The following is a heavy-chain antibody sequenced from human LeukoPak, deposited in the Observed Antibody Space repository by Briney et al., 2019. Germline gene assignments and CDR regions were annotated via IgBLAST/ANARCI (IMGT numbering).Heavy chain of an antibody. V-gene: IGHV3-21*01. D-gene: IGHD3-22*01. CDR1: GFTFSDYS. J-gene: IGHJ4*02. Sequence: GGSLRLSCAASGFTFSDYSMNWVCQAPGKGLEWAASVNTVSSYIYYADSMRGRFTTSRDNAKNSLFLQMNSLRAEDTAVYYCARLRRNSDRSDFFYYYDHWGQGTLVTVSS. CDR3: ARLRRNSDRSDFFYYYDH. CDR2: VNTVSSYI.